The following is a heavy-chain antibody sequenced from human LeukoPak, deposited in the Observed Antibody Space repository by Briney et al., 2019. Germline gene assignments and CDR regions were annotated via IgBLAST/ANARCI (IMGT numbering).Heavy chain of an antibody. Sequence: NPGGSLRLSCAASGFTFISYSMNWVRQAPGKGLEWVSYISSSSSTIYYADSVKGRFTISKDNAKNSLYLQMNSLRAEDTAVYYCARVGSSSGWYLDAFDIWGQGTMVTVSS. D-gene: IGHD6-19*01. J-gene: IGHJ3*02. CDR2: ISSSSSTI. CDR3: ARVGSSSGWYLDAFDI. V-gene: IGHV3-48*01. CDR1: GFTFISYS.